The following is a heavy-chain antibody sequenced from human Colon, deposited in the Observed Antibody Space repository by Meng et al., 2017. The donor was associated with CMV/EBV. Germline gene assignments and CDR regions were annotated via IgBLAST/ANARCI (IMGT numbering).Heavy chain of an antibody. V-gene: IGHV3-9*01. CDR2: IFWHSGTT. J-gene: IGHJ4*02. CDR3: TKDTLPGGADY. D-gene: IGHD2-2*01. Sequence: GGSLRLSCAASGFIIHDHAMHWVRQAPGKGLEWVAGIFWHSGTTGYGDSVRGRFTISRDKAKNYLYLQMNSLRADDTALYYCTKDTLPGGADYWGQGTLDTVSS. CDR1: GFIIHDHA.